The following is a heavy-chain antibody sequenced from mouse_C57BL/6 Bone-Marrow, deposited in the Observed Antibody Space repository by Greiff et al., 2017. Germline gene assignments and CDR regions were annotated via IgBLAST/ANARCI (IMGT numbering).Heavy chain of an antibody. Sequence: EVKLMESGGGLVKPGGSLKLSCAASGFTFSSYAMSWVRQTPEKRLEWVATISDGGSYTYYPDNVKGRFTISRDNAKNNLYLQMSHLKSEDTAMYYCARDRGPYDYSFAYWGQGTLVTVAA. V-gene: IGHV5-4*01. J-gene: IGHJ3*01. CDR1: GFTFSSYA. CDR3: ARDRGPYDYSFAY. CDR2: ISDGGSYT. D-gene: IGHD2-4*01.